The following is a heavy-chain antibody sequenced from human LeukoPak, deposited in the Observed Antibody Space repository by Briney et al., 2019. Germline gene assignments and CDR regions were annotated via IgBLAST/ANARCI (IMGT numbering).Heavy chain of an antibody. J-gene: IGHJ4*02. Sequence: SETLSLTXAVYGGSFSGYYWSWIRQPPGKGLGWIGEISHSGSTNYNPSLKSRVTISVDTSRNQFSLKLSSVTAADTAVYYCASGSLYYFDYWGQGTLVTVPS. CDR2: ISHSGST. CDR1: GGSFSGYY. CDR3: ASGSLYYFDY. V-gene: IGHV4-34*01.